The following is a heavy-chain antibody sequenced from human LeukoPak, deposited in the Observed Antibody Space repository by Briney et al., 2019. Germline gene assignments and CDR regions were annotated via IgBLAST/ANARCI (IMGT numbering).Heavy chain of an antibody. CDR2: INHSGST. Sequence: PSETLSLTCAVYGGSFSGYYWSWIRQPPGKGLGWIGEINHSGSTNYNPSHKSRVTISVDTSKNQFSLKLSSVTAADTAVYYCARRGYSSGWYDDYWGQGTLVTVSS. CDR1: GGSFSGYY. D-gene: IGHD6-19*01. J-gene: IGHJ4*02. V-gene: IGHV4-34*01. CDR3: ARRGYSSGWYDDY.